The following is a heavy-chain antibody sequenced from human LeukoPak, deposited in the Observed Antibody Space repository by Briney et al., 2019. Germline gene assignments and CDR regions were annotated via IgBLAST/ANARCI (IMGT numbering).Heavy chain of an antibody. V-gene: IGHV1-2*02. CDR2: INPNSGGT. Sequence: ASVKVSCKASGGTFSRYAISWVRQAPGQGLEWMGWINPNSGGTNYAQKFQGRVTMTRDTSISTAYMELSRLRSDDTAVYYCARADKDIVVVLKDYWGQGTLVTVSS. CDR1: GGTFSRYA. D-gene: IGHD2-2*01. CDR3: ARADKDIVVVLKDY. J-gene: IGHJ4*02.